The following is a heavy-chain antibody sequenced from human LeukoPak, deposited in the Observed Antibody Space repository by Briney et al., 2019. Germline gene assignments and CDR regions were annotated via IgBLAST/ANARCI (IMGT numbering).Heavy chain of an antibody. J-gene: IGHJ6*02. D-gene: IGHD6-6*01. V-gene: IGHV4-59*12. Sequence: SETLSLTCAVSGASITTYYWSWIRQPPGKGLEWIAYIYYTGNTNYNPSLKSRVTISVDTSKNQFSLKLSSVTAADTAVYYCARGWGRIAARYCYYYGMDVWGQGTTVTVSS. CDR3: ARGWGRIAARYCYYYGMDV. CDR1: GASITTYY. CDR2: IYYTGNT.